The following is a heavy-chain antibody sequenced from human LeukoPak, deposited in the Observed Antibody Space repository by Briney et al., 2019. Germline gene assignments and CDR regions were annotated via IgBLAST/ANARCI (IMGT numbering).Heavy chain of an antibody. V-gene: IGHV1-46*01. D-gene: IGHD4-17*01. CDR2: INPSGGST. CDR3: ARIYGDVRVGYYFDY. Sequence: ASVTASCQASGYTFTSYYMHWVRQAPGQGLEWMGIINPSGGSTSYAQKFQGRVTMTRDTSTSTVYMELSSLRSEDTAVYYCARIYGDVRVGYYFDYWGQGTLVTVSS. J-gene: IGHJ4*02. CDR1: GYTFTSYY.